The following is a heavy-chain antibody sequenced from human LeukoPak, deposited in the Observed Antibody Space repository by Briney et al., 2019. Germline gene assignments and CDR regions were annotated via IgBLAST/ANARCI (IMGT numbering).Heavy chain of an antibody. CDR3: ARGRDNYDFWSGYFPFDY. CDR1: GYTFTSYD. D-gene: IGHD3-3*01. CDR2: INPNSGNT. V-gene: IGHV1-8*03. J-gene: IGHJ4*02. Sequence: ASVKVSCKASGYTFTSYDINWVRQATGQGLEWMGWINPNSGNTGYAQKFQGRVTITRNTSISTAYMELSSLRSEDTAVYYCARGRDNYDFWSGYFPFDYWGQGTLVTVSS.